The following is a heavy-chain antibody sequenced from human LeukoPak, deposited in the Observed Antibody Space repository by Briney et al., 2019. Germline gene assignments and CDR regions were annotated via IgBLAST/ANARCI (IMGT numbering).Heavy chain of an antibody. V-gene: IGHV4-4*01. CDR1: GFTFGSYSM. D-gene: IGHD3-22*01. J-gene: IGHJ4*02. Sequence: ESLRLSCAASGFTFGSYSMNWVRQPPGKGLEWIGEIYHSGSTNYNPSLKSRVTISVDKSKNQFSLNLTSVTAADTAVYSCATLYDSSVRRGDYWGQGTLVTVSS. CDR3: ATLYDSSVRRGDY. CDR2: IYHSGST.